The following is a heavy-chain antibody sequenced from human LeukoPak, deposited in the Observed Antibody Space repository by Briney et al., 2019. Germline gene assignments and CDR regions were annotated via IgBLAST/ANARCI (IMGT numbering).Heavy chain of an antibody. CDR3: ARHDPNYYDSSGYFGHDAFDI. Sequence: KSSETLSLTCAVYGGSFSGYYWSWIRQPPGKGLEWIGEINHSGSTNCNPSLKSRVTISVDTSKTQFSLKLSSVTAADTAVYYCARHDPNYYDSSGYFGHDAFDIWGQGTMVTVSS. D-gene: IGHD3-22*01. J-gene: IGHJ3*02. CDR1: GGSFSGYY. V-gene: IGHV4-34*01. CDR2: INHSGST.